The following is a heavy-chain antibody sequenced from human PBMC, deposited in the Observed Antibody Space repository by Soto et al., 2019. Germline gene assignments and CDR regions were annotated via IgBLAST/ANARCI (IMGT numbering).Heavy chain of an antibody. Sequence: PSETLSLTCTVSCGSISSGGYYWSWIRQHPGKGLEWIGYIYYSGSTYYNPSLKSRVTISVDTSMNQFSLKLSSVTAADTAVYYRARVADYGDYVVDYWGQGTLVTVSS. J-gene: IGHJ4*02. CDR1: CGSISSGGYY. CDR2: IYYSGST. CDR3: ARVADYGDYVVDY. V-gene: IGHV4-31*03. D-gene: IGHD4-17*01.